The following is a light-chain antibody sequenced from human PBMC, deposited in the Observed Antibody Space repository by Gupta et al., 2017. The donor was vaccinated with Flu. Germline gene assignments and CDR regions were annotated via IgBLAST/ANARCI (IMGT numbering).Light chain of an antibody. J-gene: IGKJ1*01. CDR1: QIFSSN. CDR3: QQYSNWPPWT. V-gene: IGKV3-15*01. Sequence: ERATLPFRTSQIFSSNLDWYQQRPGQAPRLLIDGASTRATGVPSRFSGSGSGTEFTLTISSLQSDDFGVYYCQQYSNWPPWTFGLGTKVEIK. CDR2: GAS.